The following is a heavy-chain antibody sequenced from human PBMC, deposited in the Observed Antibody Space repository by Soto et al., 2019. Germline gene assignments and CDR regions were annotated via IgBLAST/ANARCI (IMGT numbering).Heavy chain of an antibody. Sequence: ASVKVSCKASGYTFTSYGISWVRQAPGQGLEWMGWISAYNGNTNYAQKLQGRVTMTTDTSTSTAYMELRSLRSDDTAVYYCARVLGWAVVVPADTQDWFDPWGQGTLVTAPQ. CDR2: ISAYNGNT. J-gene: IGHJ5*02. V-gene: IGHV1-18*01. D-gene: IGHD2-2*01. CDR3: ARVLGWAVVVPADTQDWFDP. CDR1: GYTFTSYG.